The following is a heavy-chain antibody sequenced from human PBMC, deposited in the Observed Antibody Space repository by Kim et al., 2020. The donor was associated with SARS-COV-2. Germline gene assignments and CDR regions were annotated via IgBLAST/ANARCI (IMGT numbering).Heavy chain of an antibody. Sequence: PSLQVRITISVDTSKNQFSRKLSAVTAADTAVYYCARRAVDSSGWYHFDYWGQGTLVTVSS. D-gene: IGHD6-19*01. CDR3: ARRAVDSSGWYHFDY. J-gene: IGHJ4*02. V-gene: IGHV4-59*08.